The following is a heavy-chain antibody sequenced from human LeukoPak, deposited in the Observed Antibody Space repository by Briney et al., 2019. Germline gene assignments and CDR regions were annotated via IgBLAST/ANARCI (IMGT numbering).Heavy chain of an antibody. CDR3: ARDLSITIFGVATFDY. CDR2: INTNTGNP. CDR1: GYTFTSYA. V-gene: IGHV7-4-1*02. J-gene: IGHJ4*02. D-gene: IGHD3-3*01. Sequence: ASEKVSCKASGYTFTSYAMNWVRQAPGQGLEWMGWINTNTGNPTYAQGFTGRFAFSLDTSVSTAYLQISSLKAEDTAVYYCARDLSITIFGVATFDYWGQGTLVTVSS.